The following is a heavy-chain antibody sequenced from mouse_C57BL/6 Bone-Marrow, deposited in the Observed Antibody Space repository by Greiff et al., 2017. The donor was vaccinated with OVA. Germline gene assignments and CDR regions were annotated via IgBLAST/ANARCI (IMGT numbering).Heavy chain of an antibody. CDR1: GYAFSNYC. V-gene: IGHV1-80*01. CDR2: IYPGDGDI. J-gene: IGHJ2*01. Sequence: QVQLQQSGAELVKPGASVKISCKASGYAFSNYCMNWVKQRPGKGLEWIGQIYPGDGDINYNGKFKGKATLTADKSSSTAYMQFSSLTSEDSAVYFCERGAYWGQGTTLTVSS. CDR3: ERGAY.